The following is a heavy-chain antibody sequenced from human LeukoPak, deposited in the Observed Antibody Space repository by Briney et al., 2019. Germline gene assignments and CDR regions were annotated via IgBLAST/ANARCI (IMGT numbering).Heavy chain of an antibody. CDR3: ARDPDIVVVPAATARDV. V-gene: IGHV3-21*01. CDR2: ISSSSSYI. Sequence: GGSLRLSCAASGFTFSSYSMNWVRRAPGKGLEWVSSISSSSSYIYYADSVKGRFTISRDNAKNSLYLQMNSLRAEDTAVYYCARDPDIVVVPAATARDVWGKGTTVTVSS. D-gene: IGHD2-2*01. CDR1: GFTFSSYS. J-gene: IGHJ6*04.